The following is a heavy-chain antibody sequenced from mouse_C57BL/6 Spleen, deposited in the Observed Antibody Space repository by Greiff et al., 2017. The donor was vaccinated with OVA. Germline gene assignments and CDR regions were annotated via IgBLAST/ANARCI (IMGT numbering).Heavy chain of an antibody. CDR2: ISSGGSYP. CDR1: GFTFSSYG. CDR3: ARRLMITRGDYYAMDY. D-gene: IGHD2-4*01. V-gene: IGHV5-6*01. J-gene: IGHJ4*01. Sequence: EVHLVESGGDLVKPGGSLKLSCAASGFTFSSYGMSWVRQTPDKRLEGVATISSGGSYPYYPDSGKGRFTISRDNAKNTLYLHMSSLKSEDTAMYYCARRLMITRGDYYAMDYWGQGTSVTVSS.